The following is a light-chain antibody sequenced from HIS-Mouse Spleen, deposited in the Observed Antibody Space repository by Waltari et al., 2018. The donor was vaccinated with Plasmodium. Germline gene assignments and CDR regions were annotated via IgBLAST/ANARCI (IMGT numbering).Light chain of an antibody. CDR1: SSDVGGYNY. V-gene: IGLV2-8*01. CDR2: EVS. J-gene: IGLJ2*01. Sequence: QSALTQPPSASGSPGQSVTISCTGTSSDVGGYNYVSWYQQHPGKAPKREVYEVSKRPSGLPDRFSGSKSGNTAALTVSGLQAEDEADYYCSSYAGSNNLVFGGGTKLTVL. CDR3: SSYAGSNNLV.